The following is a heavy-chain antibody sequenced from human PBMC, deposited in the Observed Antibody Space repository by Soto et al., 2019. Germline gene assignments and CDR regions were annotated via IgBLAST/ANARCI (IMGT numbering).Heavy chain of an antibody. Sequence: QVQLVESGGGLVKPGGSLRLSCAASGFTFSDYYMSWIRQAPGKGLEGVSYISSSSSYTNYADSVKGRFTISRDNAKNSLYLQMNSLRDEDTAVYHCARTIAAAGGRRYFDLWGRGTLVTVPS. J-gene: IGHJ2*01. D-gene: IGHD6-13*01. V-gene: IGHV3-11*05. CDR1: GFTFSDYY. CDR2: ISSSSSYT. CDR3: ARTIAAAGGRRYFDL.